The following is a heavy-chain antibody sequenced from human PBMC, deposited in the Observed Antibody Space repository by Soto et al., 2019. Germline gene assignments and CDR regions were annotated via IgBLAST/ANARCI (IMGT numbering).Heavy chain of an antibody. CDR1: GGTFSSYA. D-gene: IGHD6-6*01. J-gene: IGHJ4*02. CDR3: ASEYSSSSGNSNFDY. CDR2: IIPIFGTA. Sequence: QVQLVQSGAEVKKPGSSVKVSCKASGGTFSSYAISWVRQAPGQGLEWMGGIIPIFGTANYAQKFQGRVTITADKSTTTAYMELSSLRSEDTAVYYCASEYSSSSGNSNFDYWGQGTLVTVSS. V-gene: IGHV1-69*06.